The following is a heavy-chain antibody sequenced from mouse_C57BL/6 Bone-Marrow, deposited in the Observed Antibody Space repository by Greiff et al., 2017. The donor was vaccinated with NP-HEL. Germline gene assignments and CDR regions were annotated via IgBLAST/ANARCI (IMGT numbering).Heavy chain of an antibody. Sequence: VQLQESGPELVKPGASVKISCKASGYAFSSSWMNWVKQRPGKGLEWIGRIYPGDGDTNYNGKFKGKATLTADKSSSTAYMQLSSLTSEDSAVYFCAKEDLHDYFDYWGQGTTLTVSS. CDR1: GYAFSSSW. J-gene: IGHJ2*01. D-gene: IGHD5-1*01. CDR2: IYPGDGDT. V-gene: IGHV1-82*01. CDR3: AKEDLHDYFDY.